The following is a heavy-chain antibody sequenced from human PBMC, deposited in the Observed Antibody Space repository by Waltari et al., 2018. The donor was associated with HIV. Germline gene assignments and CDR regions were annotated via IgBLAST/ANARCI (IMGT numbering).Heavy chain of an antibody. J-gene: IGHJ3*02. CDR1: SGSISSPNW. V-gene: IGHV4-4*02. CDR3: ARVIDGTGGAGGMDAFDI. D-gene: IGHD3-16*01. Sequence: QVQLQESGPGLMKPSETLSPTCAVSSGSISSPNWWSWVRQPPGKGLEWMGEMFYGGSTNYNPSLKSRVTISIDNSKNQFSLKVKSVTAADTAVYYCARVIDGTGGAGGMDAFDIWGQGTMVTVSS. CDR2: MFYGGST.